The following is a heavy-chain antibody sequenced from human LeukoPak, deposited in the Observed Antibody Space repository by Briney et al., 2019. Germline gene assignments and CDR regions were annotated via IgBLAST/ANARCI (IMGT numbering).Heavy chain of an antibody. CDR1: GFTFNSFG. CDR3: ARDLAAGILWFDP. V-gene: IGHV3-48*01. CDR2: ISSTSGTI. J-gene: IGHJ5*02. D-gene: IGHD6-13*01. Sequence: PGGSLRLSCAASGFTFNSFGMNWVRQAPGKGLEWVSYISSTSGTIYYTDSVKGRFTISRDSARTSLYLQMNSLGAEDTAVYYCARDLAAGILWFDPWGQGILLTVSS.